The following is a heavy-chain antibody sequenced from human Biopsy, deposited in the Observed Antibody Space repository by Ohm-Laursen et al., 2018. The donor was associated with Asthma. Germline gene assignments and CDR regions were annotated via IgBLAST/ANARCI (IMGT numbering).Heavy chain of an antibody. J-gene: IGHJ6*02. CDR2: IMTVFGTT. V-gene: IGHV1-69*13. CDR1: GGTFSNFA. D-gene: IGHD6-19*01. Sequence: ASVKVSCKTPGGTFSNFAISWVRQAPGQGLEWLGGIMTVFGTTNYAQKFQGRVTITADESTSTAYMEVTSLRSEDTAIYYCARCQVGYSSGWSLLLKKIYYSGMDVWGQGTAVTVPS. CDR3: ARCQVGYSSGWSLLLKKIYYSGMDV.